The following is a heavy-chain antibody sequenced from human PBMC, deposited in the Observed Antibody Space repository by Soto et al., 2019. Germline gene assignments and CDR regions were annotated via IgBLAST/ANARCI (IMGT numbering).Heavy chain of an antibody. CDR2: MSHSGGN. D-gene: IGHD2-21*02. CDR3: ARVERGTATTVVDAFDI. CDR1: GGFVSSGSYY. Sequence: QVQLQQWGAGLLKPSETLSLTCAVYGGFVSSGSYYWSWIRQPPGKGLEWIGEMSHSGGNHFNPSSEYRVSISVDTSMNQFSLKTSSVTASDTALYYCARVERGTATTVVDAFDIWGPGTMVTVSS. J-gene: IGHJ3*02. V-gene: IGHV4-34*01.